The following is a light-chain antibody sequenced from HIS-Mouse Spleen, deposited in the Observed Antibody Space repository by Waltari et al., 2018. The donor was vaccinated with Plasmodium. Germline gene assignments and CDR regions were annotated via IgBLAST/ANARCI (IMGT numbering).Light chain of an antibody. CDR1: GSDVGGYNY. V-gene: IGLV2-11*01. CDR2: DVS. J-gene: IGLJ2*01. Sequence: QSALTQPRSVSGSPGQSVTISCTGTGSDVGGYNYVSWYQPHPGNAPKLMIYDVSKRPSGVPDRCSGSKSGNTASLTISGLQAEDEADYYCCSYAGSYTLVFGGGTKLTVL. CDR3: CSYAGSYTLV.